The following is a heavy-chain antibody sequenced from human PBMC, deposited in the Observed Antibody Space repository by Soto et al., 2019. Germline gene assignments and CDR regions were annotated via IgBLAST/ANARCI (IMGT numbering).Heavy chain of an antibody. J-gene: IGHJ3*02. CDR3: ARDPWGGAVDAFDI. V-gene: IGHV1-3*04. Sequence: GASVKVSCKASGYNFTTYAIHWVRQAPGQRLEWMGWINTGKGNTKYSQKFQGRVTITRDTSASTAYMDLSSLRSGDTAVYYCARDPWGGAVDAFDIWGQGTMVTVS. CDR2: INTGKGNT. CDR1: GYNFTTYA. D-gene: IGHD3-10*01.